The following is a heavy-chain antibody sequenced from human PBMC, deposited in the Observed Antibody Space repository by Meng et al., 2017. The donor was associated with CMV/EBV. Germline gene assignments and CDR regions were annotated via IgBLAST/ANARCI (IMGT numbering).Heavy chain of an antibody. D-gene: IGHD6-19*01. Sequence: AESLRLSCAASGFTFSSYAMGWVRQAPGKGLEWVSAISGSGGSTYYSDSVKGRFTISRDNTKNTLYLQMNSLRAEDTAVYYCSEGGSRGWIGGYWGQGTLVTVSS. CDR2: ISGSGGST. CDR3: SEGGSRGWIGGY. CDR1: GFTFSSYA. V-gene: IGHV3-23*01. J-gene: IGHJ4*02.